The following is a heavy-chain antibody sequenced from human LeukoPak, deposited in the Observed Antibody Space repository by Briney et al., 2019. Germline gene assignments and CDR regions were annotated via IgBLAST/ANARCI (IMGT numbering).Heavy chain of an antibody. J-gene: IGHJ6*03. CDR2: IYYSGST. V-gene: IGHV4-39*01. CDR3: ARPLGGSYYHYMDV. Sequence: PSETLSLTCTVSGGSISSSSYYWGWIRQPPGKGLEWIGSIYYSGSTYYNPSLKSRVTISVDTSKNQFSLKLSSVTDADTAVYYCARPLGGSYYHYMDVWGKGTTVTISS. CDR1: GGSISSSSYY. D-gene: IGHD1-26*01.